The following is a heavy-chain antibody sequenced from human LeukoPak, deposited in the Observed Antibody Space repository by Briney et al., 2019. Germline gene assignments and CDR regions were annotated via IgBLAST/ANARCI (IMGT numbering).Heavy chain of an antibody. Sequence: SETLSLTCTVSGGSVGSTTYYWGWIRQPPGKGLEWIGEINHSGSTNYNPSLKSRVTISVDTSKNQFSLKLSSVTAADTAVYYCARGSRYDILTGYSYPPYYYYYGMDVWGQGTTVTVSS. CDR3: ARGSRYDILTGYSYPPYYYYYGMDV. D-gene: IGHD3-9*01. V-gene: IGHV4-39*07. CDR1: GGSVGSTTYY. J-gene: IGHJ6*02. CDR2: INHSGST.